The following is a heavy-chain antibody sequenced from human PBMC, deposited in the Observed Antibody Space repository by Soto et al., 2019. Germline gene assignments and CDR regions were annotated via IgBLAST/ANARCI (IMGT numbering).Heavy chain of an antibody. J-gene: IGHJ4*02. CDR1: GGSVTSGSYY. D-gene: IGHD1-26*01. V-gene: IGHV4-61*01. CDR3: RVWDDGNQLDS. Sequence: QVQLQESGPGLVKPSETLSLTCTVSGGSVTSGSYYGSWIRQPPGKGLEWIGYFSYTGSTNYNPSLKSRVTISVDTSKNQFSLKLSSVTAADTAVYYCRVWDDGNQLDSWGQGTLLTVSS. CDR2: FSYTGST.